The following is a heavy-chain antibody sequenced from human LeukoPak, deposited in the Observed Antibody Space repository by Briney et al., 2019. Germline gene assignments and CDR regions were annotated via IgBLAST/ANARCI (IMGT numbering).Heavy chain of an antibody. V-gene: IGHV1-2*02. CDR3: GRGAYCGGDCYSDY. D-gene: IGHD2-21*01. CDR1: GYTFTGYY. Sequence: ASVKVSCKASGYTFTGYYMHWVRQAPGQGREWMGWFNPNSGGTNYAQKCQGRVTMTRYTSISTAYMELSRPRYEAAAVCYCGRGAYCGGDCYSDYWGQGTLVTVSS. CDR2: FNPNSGGT. J-gene: IGHJ4*02.